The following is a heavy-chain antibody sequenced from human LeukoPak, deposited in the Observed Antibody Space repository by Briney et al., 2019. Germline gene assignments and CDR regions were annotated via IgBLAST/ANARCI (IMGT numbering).Heavy chain of an antibody. J-gene: IGHJ6*03. Sequence: SQTLSLTRTVSGRSIINKYWSWIRQPPGKGLEWIGYIYYSGSTNYTPSLKSRVTILVDTSKNQVSLKLSSVTAADTAVYFCARGWGVEGRTGYMDVWGKGTTVTVSS. CDR1: GRSIINKY. CDR2: IYYSGST. V-gene: IGHV4-59*01. D-gene: IGHD3-10*01. CDR3: ARGWGVEGRTGYMDV.